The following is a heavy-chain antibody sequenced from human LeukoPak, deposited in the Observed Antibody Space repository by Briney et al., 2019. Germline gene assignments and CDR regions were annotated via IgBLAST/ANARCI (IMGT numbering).Heavy chain of an antibody. D-gene: IGHD1-26*01. V-gene: IGHV1-46*01. CDR1: GYSFINFY. CDR3: ARPPVGGPESVYWYFDL. J-gene: IGHJ2*01. Sequence: ASVKVSCKASGYSFINFYIHWVRQAPGQGLEWMGIISPNGGSTSYAQKFQGRVTMTRDTSTTTVYMELSSLRSEDTAVYHCARPPVGGPESVYWYFDLGGRGPRVTVSS. CDR2: ISPNGGST.